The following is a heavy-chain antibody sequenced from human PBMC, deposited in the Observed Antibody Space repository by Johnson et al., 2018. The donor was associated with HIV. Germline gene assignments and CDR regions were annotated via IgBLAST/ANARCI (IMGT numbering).Heavy chain of an antibody. V-gene: IGHV3-30*03. Sequence: QMLLVESGGGVVQPGRSLRLSCAASGFTFSSYGMHWVRQAPGKGLEWVAVISYDGSNKYYADSVRGRFTISRDNSKNSLFLQMNRLRVEDTAVYYCARSGGYPNAFDIWGQGAMVTVSS. CDR2: ISYDGSNK. CDR3: ARSGGYPNAFDI. D-gene: IGHD6-13*01. CDR1: GFTFSSYG. J-gene: IGHJ3*02.